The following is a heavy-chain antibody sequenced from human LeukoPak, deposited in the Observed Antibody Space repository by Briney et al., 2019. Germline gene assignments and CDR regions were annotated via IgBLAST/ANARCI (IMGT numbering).Heavy chain of an antibody. CDR3: ARRAVRHGGWYWFDP. CDR1: GYSFSSYW. V-gene: IGHV5-51*01. J-gene: IGHJ5*02. D-gene: IGHD6-19*01. Sequence: GESLKISCKGSGYSFSSYWIAWVRQMPGKGLEWMGIIYPGDSDTRYSPSFQGQITISADKSISTAYLQWSSLKASDTAMYYCARRAVRHGGWYWFDPWGQGTLVTVSS. CDR2: IYPGDSDT.